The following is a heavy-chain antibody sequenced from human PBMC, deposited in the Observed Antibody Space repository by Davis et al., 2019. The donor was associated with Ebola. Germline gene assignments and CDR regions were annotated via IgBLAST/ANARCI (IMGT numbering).Heavy chain of an antibody. V-gene: IGHV4-59*01. D-gene: IGHD2-8*01. CDR2: IYYSGST. J-gene: IGHJ1*01. CDR3: AREGDGAWGY. Sequence: SETLSLTCAVYGGSFSGYYWSWIRQPPGKGLEWIGYIYYSGSTNYNPSLKSRVTISVDTSKNQFSLKLSSVTAADTAVYYCAREGDGAWGYWGQGTLVTVSS. CDR1: GGSFSGYY.